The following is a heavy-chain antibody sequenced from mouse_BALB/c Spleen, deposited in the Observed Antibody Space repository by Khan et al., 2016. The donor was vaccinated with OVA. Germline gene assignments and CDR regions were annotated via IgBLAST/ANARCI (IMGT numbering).Heavy chain of an antibody. D-gene: IGHD2-10*01. CDR3: ARQPYFHYYVMDY. Sequence: QVQLKDSGPGLVAPSQSLSITCTLSGFSLTNYGVHWVRQPPGKGLEWLVVIWSDGTTSYDSALKSRLTISKDNSKSQGFLKMDSLQTDDTAMYYCARQPYFHYYVMDYWGRGTSVTVAS. CDR2: IWSDGTT. V-gene: IGHV2-6-1*01. CDR1: GFSLTNYG. J-gene: IGHJ4*01.